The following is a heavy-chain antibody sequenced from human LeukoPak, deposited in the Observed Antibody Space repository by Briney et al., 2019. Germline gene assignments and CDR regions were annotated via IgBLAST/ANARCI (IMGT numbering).Heavy chain of an antibody. CDR2: IYYNGIT. CDR3: AKVGKYDWLASY. V-gene: IGHV4-61*01. D-gene: IGHD3-9*01. Sequence: SETLPLTCTVSGDSVSSGSYYWSWIRQPPGKGLEWIAYIYYNGITKYNPSLKSRVTISVDTSKNQFSLKVNSVTAADTAVYYCAKVGKYDWLASYWGQGTLVTVSS. CDR1: GDSVSSGSYY. J-gene: IGHJ4*02.